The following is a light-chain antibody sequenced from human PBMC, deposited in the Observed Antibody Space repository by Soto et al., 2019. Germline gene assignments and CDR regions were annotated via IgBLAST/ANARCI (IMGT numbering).Light chain of an antibody. J-gene: IGKJ4*01. CDR1: QSVSSNY. CDR3: QQYGSSPQT. CDR2: GAS. Sequence: EIVLTQSPGTLSLSPGERATLSCRASQSVSSNYLAWYQQKPGQAPRLLIYGASSRATGIPDRFSGSGSGTDFTLMISRLEPEDFAVYYCQQYGSSPQTFGGGTKVEIK. V-gene: IGKV3-20*01.